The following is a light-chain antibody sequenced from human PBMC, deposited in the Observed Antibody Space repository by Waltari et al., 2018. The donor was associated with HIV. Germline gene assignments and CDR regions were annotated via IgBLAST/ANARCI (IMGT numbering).Light chain of an antibody. CDR3: QQYGSSPPYT. Sequence: DIVMTQSPDSLAVSLGERATINCKSSQNILSSSNNKNFLAWYQQKPGQPPKLLLSWASTRESGVPDRFSGSGSGTDFTLTISRLELEDFAVYFCQQYGSSPPYTFGQGTKLEIK. CDR1: QNILSSSNNKNF. CDR2: WAS. J-gene: IGKJ2*01. V-gene: IGKV4-1*01.